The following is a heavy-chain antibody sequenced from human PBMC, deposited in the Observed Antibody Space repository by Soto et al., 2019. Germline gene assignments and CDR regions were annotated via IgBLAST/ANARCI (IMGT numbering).Heavy chain of an antibody. Sequence: GGSLRLACAASGFDFSTSAMTWVRQAPGQGLEWVSSISFTGGTTYYADSVKGRFTISRDNSKNTLYLQMTSLRAEDTAIYFCAKEWAGDAFDIWGQGTMVTVS. V-gene: IGHV3-23*01. D-gene: IGHD6-19*01. J-gene: IGHJ3*02. CDR1: GFDFSTSA. CDR2: ISFTGGTT. CDR3: AKEWAGDAFDI.